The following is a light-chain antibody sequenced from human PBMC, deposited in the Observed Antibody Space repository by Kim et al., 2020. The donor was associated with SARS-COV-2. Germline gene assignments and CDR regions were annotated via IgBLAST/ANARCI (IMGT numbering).Light chain of an antibody. Sequence: QSTTISCTGTSSDVGSYNLVSGYQQHPGKAPKLMIYEGSKRPSGVSNRFSGSKSGNTASLTISGLQAEDEADYYCCSYAGSSTWVFGGGTQLTVL. CDR2: EGS. J-gene: IGLJ3*02. V-gene: IGLV2-23*01. CDR3: CSYAGSSTWV. CDR1: SSDVGSYNL.